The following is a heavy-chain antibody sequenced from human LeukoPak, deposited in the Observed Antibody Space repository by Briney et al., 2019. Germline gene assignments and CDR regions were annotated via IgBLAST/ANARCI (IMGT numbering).Heavy chain of an antibody. Sequence: GGSLRLSCAASGFTFSSYAMHWVRQAPGKGLEWVAVISYDGSNKYYADSVKGRFTISRDNSKNTLYLQMNSLRAEDTAVYYCARAARGSSYYYDSSGYYYGHYYYYGMDDWGQGTTVTVSS. CDR2: ISYDGSNK. CDR1: GFTFSSYA. V-gene: IGHV3-30-3*01. D-gene: IGHD3-22*01. J-gene: IGHJ6*02. CDR3: ARAARGSSYYYDSSGYYYGHYYYYGMDD.